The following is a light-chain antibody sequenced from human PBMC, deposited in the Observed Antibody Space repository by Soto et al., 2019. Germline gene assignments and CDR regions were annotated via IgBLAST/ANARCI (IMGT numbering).Light chain of an antibody. J-gene: IGLJ1*01. CDR1: SSDVGGYKY. CDR3: SSYTSSSTLV. CDR2: DIR. Sequence: QSALTQPASVSGSPGQSITISCTGTSSDVGGYKYVSWYQQHPGKAPKLMIYDIRNRPSGVSNRFSGSKSGNTASLTISGLHAEDEADYYCSSYTSSSTLVFGTRTKLTVL. V-gene: IGLV2-14*03.